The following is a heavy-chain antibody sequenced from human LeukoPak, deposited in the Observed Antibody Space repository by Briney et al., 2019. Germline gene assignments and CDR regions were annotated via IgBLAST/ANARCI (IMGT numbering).Heavy chain of an antibody. D-gene: IGHD3-10*01. J-gene: IGHJ4*02. CDR1: GFTFSDYW. Sequence: GGSLRLSCAASGFTFSDYWMHWVRQAPGKGLVWVSRTNNDGSSTRYADSVKGRFTISRDNAKNTLYLQMNNLRAEDTAVYYCARELSRTGAFDYWGQGTLVTVSS. CDR2: TNNDGSST. V-gene: IGHV3-74*01. CDR3: ARELSRTGAFDY.